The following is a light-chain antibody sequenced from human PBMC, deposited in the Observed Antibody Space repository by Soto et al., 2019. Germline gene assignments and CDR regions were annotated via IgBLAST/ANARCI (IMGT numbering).Light chain of an antibody. CDR1: ESLSPHS. CDR3: QQYYSYPVT. CDR2: GPS. J-gene: IGKJ3*01. V-gene: IGKV3-20*01. Sequence: IVLTQSPGTLSLSPGETATLSCRASESLSPHSIAGYQQKPGQAPRLLIYGPSGRSTGIPDRISGSGSGTDFTLTSSGLEPEDFATYYCQQYYSYPVTFGPGTKVDIK.